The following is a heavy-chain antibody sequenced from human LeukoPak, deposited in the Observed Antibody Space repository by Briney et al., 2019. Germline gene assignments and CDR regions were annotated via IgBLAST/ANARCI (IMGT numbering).Heavy chain of an antibody. CDR2: INHSGST. J-gene: IGHJ4*02. CDR3: ARRSTIFGVKD. CDR1: GGSFSGYY. V-gene: IGHV4-34*01. D-gene: IGHD3-3*01. Sequence: SETLSLTCAVYGGSFSGYYWSWIRQPPGKGLEWIGEINHSGSTNYNPSLKSRVTISVDTSKNQFSLKLSSVTAADTAVYYCARRSTIFGVKDWGQGTLVTVSS.